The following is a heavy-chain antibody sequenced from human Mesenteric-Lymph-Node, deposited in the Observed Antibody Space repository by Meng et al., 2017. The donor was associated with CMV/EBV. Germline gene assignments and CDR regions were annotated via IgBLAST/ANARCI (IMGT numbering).Heavy chain of an antibody. CDR1: GGSISSSSYY. Sequence: SLTCTVSGGSISSSSYYWGWIRQPPGKGLEWIGSIYYSGSTYYNPSLKSRVTISVDTSKNQFSLKLSSVTAADTAVYYCARGITMIVVVNPLDYWGQGTLVTVSS. CDR2: IYYSGST. CDR3: ARGITMIVVVNPLDY. D-gene: IGHD3-22*01. J-gene: IGHJ4*02. V-gene: IGHV4-39*07.